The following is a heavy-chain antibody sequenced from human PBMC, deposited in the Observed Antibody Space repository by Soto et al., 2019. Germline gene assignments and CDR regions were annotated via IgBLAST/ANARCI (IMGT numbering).Heavy chain of an antibody. V-gene: IGHV1-18*01. CDR1: GYTFTSYG. J-gene: IGHJ4*02. Sequence: QVQLVQSGAEVKKPGASVKVSCKASGYTFTSYGISWVRQAPGQGLEWMGWISAYNGNTKYAQKLTGRVTMTTDTFTSTASTELRSLRSDDTVGYYCTREYPPVDYLGQGTLVTVSS. CDR2: ISAYNGNT. CDR3: TREYPPVDY.